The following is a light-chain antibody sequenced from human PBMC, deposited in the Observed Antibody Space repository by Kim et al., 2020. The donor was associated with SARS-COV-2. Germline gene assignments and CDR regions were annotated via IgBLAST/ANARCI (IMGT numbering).Light chain of an antibody. CDR1: NIGSKS. CDR2: YDS. Sequence: SYELTQPPSVSVAPGKTARITCGGNNIGSKSVHWYQQKPGQAPVLVIYYDSDRPSGIHERFSGSNSGNTATLTISRVEAGDEADYYCQVWDSSSDHWVFGGGTKLTVL. V-gene: IGLV3-21*04. CDR3: QVWDSSSDHWV. J-gene: IGLJ3*02.